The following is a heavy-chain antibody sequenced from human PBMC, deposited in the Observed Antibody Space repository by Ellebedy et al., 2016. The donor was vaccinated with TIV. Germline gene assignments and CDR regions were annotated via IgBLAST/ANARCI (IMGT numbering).Heavy chain of an antibody. CDR3: ARSPSARSFNYFDY. D-gene: IGHD6-6*01. V-gene: IGHV3-23*01. Sequence: GESLKISXAASGFTFSSYAMTWVRQAPGKGLEWVSVITGSGGTRWYAASVKGRFSISRDNFSNNTVYLQMSSLRAEDTAVYYCARSPSARSFNYFDYWGQGTPVTVSS. CDR2: ITGSGGTR. J-gene: IGHJ4*02. CDR1: GFTFSSYA.